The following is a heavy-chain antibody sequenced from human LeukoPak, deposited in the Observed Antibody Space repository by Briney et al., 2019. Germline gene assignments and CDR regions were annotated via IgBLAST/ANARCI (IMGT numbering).Heavy chain of an antibody. D-gene: IGHD1-26*01. Sequence: QPGGSLRLSCAASGFTFSTYEVNWVRQAPGKGLEWVSYISSSGSTRHYADSVKGRFTVSRDNAKNSLYLQMNSLRAEDTAVYYCARAWERTFDIWGQGTMVTVSS. CDR1: GFTFSTYE. V-gene: IGHV3-48*03. CDR2: ISSSGSTR. J-gene: IGHJ3*02. CDR3: ARAWERTFDI.